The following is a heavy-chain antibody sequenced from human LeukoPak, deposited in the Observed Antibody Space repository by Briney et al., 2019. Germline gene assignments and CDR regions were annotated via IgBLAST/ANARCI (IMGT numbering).Heavy chain of an antibody. J-gene: IGHJ3*02. Sequence: GESLQISCKGSGYRFTSYWIGWVRQVPGQGLEWMGMIYPGDSGTRYRPSFPGHDTISAGKSISTADLQSSRLKASDTARYYCASPISSLGLISSSDVFDIWGQGTMVTVSS. CDR3: ASPISSLGLISSSDVFDI. D-gene: IGHD3-16*02. CDR1: GYRFTSYW. V-gene: IGHV5-51*01. CDR2: IYPGDSGT.